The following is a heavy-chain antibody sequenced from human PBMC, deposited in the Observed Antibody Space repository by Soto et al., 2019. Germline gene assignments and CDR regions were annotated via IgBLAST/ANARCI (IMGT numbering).Heavy chain of an antibody. CDR3: ARDREIVLMVYAMFDY. CDR2: ISSSSTI. Sequence: GGSLRLSCAASGFTFSSYSMNWVRQAPGKGLEWVSYISSSSTIYYADSVKGRFTISRDNAKNSLYLQMNSLRAEDTAVYYCARDREIVLMVYAMFDYWGQGTLVTVSS. V-gene: IGHV3-48*01. D-gene: IGHD2-8*01. CDR1: GFTFSSYS. J-gene: IGHJ4*02.